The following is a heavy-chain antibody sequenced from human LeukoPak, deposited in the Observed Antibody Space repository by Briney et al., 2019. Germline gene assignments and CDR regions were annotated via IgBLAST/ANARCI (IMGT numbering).Heavy chain of an antibody. CDR2: IYYSGST. Sequence: TETLSLTCAVYGGSFSGYYWSWIRQPPGKGLEWIGYIYYSGSTNYNPSLKSRVTISLDTSKNQFSLKLSSVTAADTAVYYCARGDYYGSGSYYNWFDHWGQGTLVTVSS. CDR1: GGSFSGYY. J-gene: IGHJ5*02. D-gene: IGHD3-10*01. V-gene: IGHV4-59*01. CDR3: ARGDYYGSGSYYNWFDH.